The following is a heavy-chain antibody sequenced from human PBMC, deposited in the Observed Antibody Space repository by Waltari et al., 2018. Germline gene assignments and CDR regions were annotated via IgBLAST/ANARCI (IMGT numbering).Heavy chain of an antibody. D-gene: IGHD3-22*01. V-gene: IGHV4-4*07. J-gene: IGHJ4*02. Sequence: QVQLQESGPGLVKPSETLSLTCTVSGGSISSYYWSWIRQPAGTGLEWIGRIYTSGSTNYNPSLKSRVTISVDKSKNQFSLKLSSVTAADTAVYYCARAKYYYDSSGYYRGAYFDYWGQGTLVTVSS. CDR3: ARAKYYYDSSGYYRGAYFDY. CDR1: GGSISSYY. CDR2: IYTSGST.